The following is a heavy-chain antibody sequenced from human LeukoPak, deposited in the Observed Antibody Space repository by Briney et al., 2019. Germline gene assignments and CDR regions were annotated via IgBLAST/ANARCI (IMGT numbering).Heavy chain of an antibody. Sequence: SETLSLTCAVSGGSLSGNYWSWIRQPPGKGLEWIGEINHSGSTNYNPSLKSRVTISVDTSKNQFSLKLSSVTAADTAVYYCARVRGVTPGLDYWGQGTLVTVSS. D-gene: IGHD4-23*01. CDR3: ARVRGVTPGLDY. V-gene: IGHV4-34*01. J-gene: IGHJ4*02. CDR1: GGSLSGNY. CDR2: INHSGST.